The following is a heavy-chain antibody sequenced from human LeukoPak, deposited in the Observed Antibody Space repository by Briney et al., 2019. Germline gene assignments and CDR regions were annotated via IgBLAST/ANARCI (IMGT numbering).Heavy chain of an antibody. CDR1: GFTFSSYA. CDR2: ISGSGGST. D-gene: IGHD3-3*01. Sequence: GGSLRLSCAAPGFTFSSYAMSWVRQAPGKGLEWVSAISGSGGSTYYADSVKGRFTISRDNSKNTLYLQMNSLRAEDTAVYYCAKDLAYYDFWSGSSFDIWGQGTMVTVSS. J-gene: IGHJ3*02. CDR3: AKDLAYYDFWSGSSFDI. V-gene: IGHV3-23*01.